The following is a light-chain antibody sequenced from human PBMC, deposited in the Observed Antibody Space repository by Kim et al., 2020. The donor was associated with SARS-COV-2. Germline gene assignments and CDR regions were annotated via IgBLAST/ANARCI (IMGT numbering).Light chain of an antibody. Sequence: QSALTQHASVSGSPGQSITISCTGTSTDVGGYNYVSWYQQHPGKAPELIIHDVTDRPSGISDRFSASKSGNTASLTISGLQAEDEADYYCSSYSSSSSLAVFGGGTQLTVL. CDR2: DVT. CDR1: STDVGGYNY. J-gene: IGLJ2*01. CDR3: SSYSSSSSLAV. V-gene: IGLV2-14*03.